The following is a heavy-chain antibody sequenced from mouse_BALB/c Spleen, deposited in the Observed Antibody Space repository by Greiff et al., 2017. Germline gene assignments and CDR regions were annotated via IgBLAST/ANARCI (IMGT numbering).Heavy chain of an antibody. CDR3: ARACYGEAFDY. CDR1: GFSLTSYG. J-gene: IGHJ2*01. D-gene: IGHD2-13*01. V-gene: IGHV2-9*02. Sequence: VKLMESGPGLVAPSQCLSITCTVSGFSLTSYGVHWVRQPPGKGLEWLGVIWAGGSTNYNSALMSRLSISKDNTKSQVFLKMSSLQTDDAAMYYCARACYGEAFDYWGQGTTLTVSS. CDR2: IWAGGST.